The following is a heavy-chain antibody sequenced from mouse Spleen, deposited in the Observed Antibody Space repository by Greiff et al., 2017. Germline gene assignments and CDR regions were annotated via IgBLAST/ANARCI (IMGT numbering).Heavy chain of an antibody. V-gene: IGHV1-4*01. CDR1: GYTFTSYT. Sequence: QVHVKQSGAELARPGASVKMSCKASGYTFTSYTMHWVKQRPGQGLEWIGYINPSSGYTKYNQKFKDKATLTADKSSSTAYMQLSSLTSEDSAVYYCARDGGSAMDYWGQGTSVTVSS. CDR2: INPSSGYT. J-gene: IGHJ4*01. CDR3: ARDGGSAMDY.